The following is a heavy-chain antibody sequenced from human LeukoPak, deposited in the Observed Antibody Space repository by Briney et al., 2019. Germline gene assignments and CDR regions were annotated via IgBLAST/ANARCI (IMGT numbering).Heavy chain of an antibody. D-gene: IGHD3-10*01. CDR3: ATVLPMVRGLDAFDI. Sequence: ASVKVSCKVSGYTLTELSMHWVRQAPGKGLEWRGGFDPEDGETIYAQKFQGRVTMTEDTSTDTAYMELSSLRSEDTAVYYCATVLPMVRGLDAFDIWGQGTMVTVSS. J-gene: IGHJ3*02. V-gene: IGHV1-24*01. CDR2: FDPEDGET. CDR1: GYTLTELS.